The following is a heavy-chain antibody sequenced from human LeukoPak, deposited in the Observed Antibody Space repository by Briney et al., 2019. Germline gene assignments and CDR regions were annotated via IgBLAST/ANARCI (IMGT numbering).Heavy chain of an antibody. V-gene: IGHV3-23*01. CDR3: AKDWDSSGYFDY. D-gene: IGHD3-22*01. CDR2: ISGSGGST. CDR1: GFTFSSYG. Sequence: GGSLRLSCAASGFTFSSYGMSWVRQAPGKGLEWVSAISGSGGSTYYADSVKGRFTISRDNSKNTLYLQMNSLRAEDTAVYYCAKDWDSSGYFDYWGQGTLVTVSS. J-gene: IGHJ4*02.